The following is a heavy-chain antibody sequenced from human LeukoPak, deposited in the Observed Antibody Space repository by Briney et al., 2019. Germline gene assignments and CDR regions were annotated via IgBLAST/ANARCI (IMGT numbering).Heavy chain of an antibody. CDR2: INPSGGST. CDR1: GFTFSSCY. Sequence: GGSLRLSCAASGFTFSSCYMHWVRQAPGQGLEWMGIINPSGGSTSYAQKFQGRVTMTRDTSTSTVYMELSSLRSEDTAVYYCARDDGYYGSGSYSPVFWGQGTMVTVSS. CDR3: ARDDGYYGSGSYSPVF. V-gene: IGHV1-46*01. J-gene: IGHJ3*01. D-gene: IGHD3-10*01.